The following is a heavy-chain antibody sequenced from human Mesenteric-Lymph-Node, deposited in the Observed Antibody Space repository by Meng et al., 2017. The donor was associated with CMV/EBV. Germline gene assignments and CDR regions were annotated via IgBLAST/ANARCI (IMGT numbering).Heavy chain of an antibody. Sequence: GESLKISCAASGFTFSTYDMNWVRQSPGKGLEWVSYISSSGSTIYYADSVKGRFTISRDNAKNSLYLQMNSLRAEDTAVYYCARDLGRPYYYGMDVWGQGTTVTVSS. D-gene: IGHD3-16*01. CDR3: ARDLGRPYYYGMDV. V-gene: IGHV3-48*03. J-gene: IGHJ6*02. CDR1: GFTFSTYD. CDR2: ISSSGSTI.